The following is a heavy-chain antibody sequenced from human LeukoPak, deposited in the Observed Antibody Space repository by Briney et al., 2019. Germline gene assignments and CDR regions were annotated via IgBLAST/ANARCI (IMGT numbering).Heavy chain of an antibody. CDR3: ARDDGFSCYSY. CDR2: MNLDGSDK. J-gene: IGHJ4*02. Sequence: GGSLRLSCAASGFTFSSYWMTWVRQAPGKGLEWVANMNLDGSDKFCVDSVKGRFTISRDNAKNSLYLQMNSLTAEDTAVYYCARDDGFSCYSYWGQGTLVTVSS. V-gene: IGHV3-7*01. CDR1: GFTFSSYW. D-gene: IGHD3/OR15-3a*01.